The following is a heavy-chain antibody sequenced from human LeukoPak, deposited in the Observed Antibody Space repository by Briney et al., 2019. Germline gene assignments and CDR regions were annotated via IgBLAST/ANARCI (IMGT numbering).Heavy chain of an antibody. CDR2: IYYSGST. V-gene: IGHV4-59*01. J-gene: IGHJ4*02. CDR3: ASSRGGGLSMDFDY. Sequence: PSETLSLTCTVSGGSISSYYWSWIRQPPGKGLEWIGYIYYSGSTNYNPSLKSRVTISADTSKNQFSLKLSSVTAADTAVYYCASSRGGGLSMDFDYWGQGTLVTVSS. CDR1: GGSISSYY. D-gene: IGHD3-10*01.